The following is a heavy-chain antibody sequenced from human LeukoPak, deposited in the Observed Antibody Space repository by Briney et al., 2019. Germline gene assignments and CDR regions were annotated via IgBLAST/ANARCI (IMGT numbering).Heavy chain of an antibody. V-gene: IGHV3-74*01. CDR1: GCTFRSYS. J-gene: IGHJ5*02. CDR2: INSDGSST. Sequence: GGSLRLSCAASGCTFRSYSMHWVRQTPGKGLVWVSRINSDGSSTSYADSVKGRFTISRDNAKNTLYLQMNSLRGEDTAVYYCTRSDWFDPWGQGTLVTVSS. CDR3: TRSDWFDP.